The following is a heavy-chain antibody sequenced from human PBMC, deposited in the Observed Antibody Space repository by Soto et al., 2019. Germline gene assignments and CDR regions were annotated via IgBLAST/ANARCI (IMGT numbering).Heavy chain of an antibody. CDR2: INPNSGGT. J-gene: IGHJ6*02. CDR1: GYTFTGYY. V-gene: IGHV1-2*04. Sequence: GASVKVSCKASGYTFTGYYMHWVRQAPGQGLEWMGWINPNSGGTNYAQKFQGWVTMTRDTSISTAYMELSRLRSDDTAVYYCARSDKYYYYVMDFSGQGTTVIVSS. D-gene: IGHD3-9*01. CDR3: ARSDKYYYYVMDF.